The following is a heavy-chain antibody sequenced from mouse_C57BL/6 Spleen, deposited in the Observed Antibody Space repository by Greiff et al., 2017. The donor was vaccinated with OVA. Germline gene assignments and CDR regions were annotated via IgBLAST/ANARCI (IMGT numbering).Heavy chain of an antibody. CDR3: AREDDYVDY. V-gene: IGHV1-20*01. Sequence: EVKVVESGAELVKPGDSVKISCKASGYSFTGYFMNWVMQSHGKSLEWIGRINPYNGDTFYNQKFKGKATLTVDKSSSTAHIELRSLTSEDSAVYYCAREDDYVDYWGQGTTLTVSS. D-gene: IGHD2-3*01. CDR1: GYSFTGYF. J-gene: IGHJ2*01. CDR2: INPYNGDT.